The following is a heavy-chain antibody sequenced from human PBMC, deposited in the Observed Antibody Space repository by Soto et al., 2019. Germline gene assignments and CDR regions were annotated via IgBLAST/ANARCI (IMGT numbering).Heavy chain of an antibody. D-gene: IGHD1-26*01. CDR3: ASNSDDRFDF. CDR2: IKPDGSEK. Sequence: EVQLVESGGGLVQPGGSLRLSCAASGFTFSSYWMSWVRQAPGKGLEWVANIKPDGSEKFYVDSVKGRFSISRDNARNSLYLQMNSLRAEDTAVYYCASNSDDRFDFWGQGALAAVSS. CDR1: GFTFSSYW. V-gene: IGHV3-7*01. J-gene: IGHJ4*02.